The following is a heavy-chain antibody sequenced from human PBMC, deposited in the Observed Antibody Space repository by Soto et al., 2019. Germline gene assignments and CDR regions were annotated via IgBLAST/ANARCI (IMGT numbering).Heavy chain of an antibody. CDR1: GGSISSGGYY. CDR3: ASLQWELPAFYFDY. Sequence: PSETLSLTCTVSGGSISSGGYYWSWIRQHPGKGLEWIGYIYYSGSTYYNPSLKSRVTISVDTSKNQFSLKLSSVTAADTAVYYCASLQWELPAFYFDYWGQGILVTVSS. D-gene: IGHD1-26*01. V-gene: IGHV4-31*03. CDR2: IYYSGST. J-gene: IGHJ4*02.